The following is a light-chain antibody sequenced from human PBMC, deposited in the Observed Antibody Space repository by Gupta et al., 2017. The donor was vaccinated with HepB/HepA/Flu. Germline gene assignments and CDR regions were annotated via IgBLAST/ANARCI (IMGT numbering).Light chain of an antibody. CDR3: QQYGSSPWT. CDR1: QSVNRNY. Sequence: EIVLTQSPGTLSLSPGERATLSGRASQSVNRNYLAWYQQKPGQAHRLLIYGASSRDTGIPDRFSGSGSGTDFTLTISRLEPEDFAVYYCQQYGSSPWTFGQGTKVEIK. CDR2: GAS. V-gene: IGKV3-20*01. J-gene: IGKJ1*01.